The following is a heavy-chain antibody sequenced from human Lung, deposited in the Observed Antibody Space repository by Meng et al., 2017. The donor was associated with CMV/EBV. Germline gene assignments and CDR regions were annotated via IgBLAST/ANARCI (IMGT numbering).Heavy chain of an antibody. D-gene: IGHD6-19*01. Sequence: QVPLPGSGPGLEKPSGTLALTCAASGDSISSSNWWSWGRQPPGKGLEWIGEIYHSGSTNYNPSLKSRVTISVDKSKNQFSLKLSSVTAADTAVYYCASFPPPGKQWLVTDYWGQGTLVTVSS. CDR2: IYHSGST. J-gene: IGHJ4*02. CDR1: GDSISSSNW. CDR3: ASFPPPGKQWLVTDY. V-gene: IGHV4-4*02.